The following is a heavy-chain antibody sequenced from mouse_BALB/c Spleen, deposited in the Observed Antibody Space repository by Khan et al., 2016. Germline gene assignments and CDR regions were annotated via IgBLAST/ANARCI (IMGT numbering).Heavy chain of an antibody. CDR2: ISSGSSAI. Sequence: EVELVESGGGLVQPGGSRKLSCAASGFTFSSFGMHWVRQAPEKGLEWVAFISSGSSAIYYADTVKGRFTISRDHPKNTLFLQMTSLRAEDTAKYYGGRGDYWGQGTTLTVSS. CDR3: GRGDY. V-gene: IGHV5-17*02. CDR1: GFTFSSFG. J-gene: IGHJ2*01.